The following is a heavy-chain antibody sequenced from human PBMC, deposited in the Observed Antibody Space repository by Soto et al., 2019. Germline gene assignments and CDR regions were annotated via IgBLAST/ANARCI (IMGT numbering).Heavy chain of an antibody. V-gene: IGHV3-7*01. CDR1: GFTFSSYW. D-gene: IGHD4-17*01. J-gene: IGHJ6*02. CDR2: IKQDGSEK. Sequence: GGSLRLSCAASGFTFSSYWMSWVRQAPGKGLEWVANIKQDGSEKYYVDSVKGRFTISRDNAKNSLYLQMNSLRAEDTAVYYCARAPDYGDDFYYYYYGMDVWGQGTTVTVSS. CDR3: ARAPDYGDDFYYYYYGMDV.